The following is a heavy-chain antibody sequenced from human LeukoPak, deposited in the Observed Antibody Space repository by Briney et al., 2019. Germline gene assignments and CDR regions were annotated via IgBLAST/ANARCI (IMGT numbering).Heavy chain of an antibody. D-gene: IGHD5-12*01. CDR3: ARDSRGHSGYDLDY. Sequence: SETLSLTCTVSGGSISSYYWSWIRQSPGKGLEWIGYIYYSGNTNKNPSLKSRLIISIDTSKNQYSLKLSSVTAADTAIYYCARDSRGHSGYDLDYWGQGTLVTVSS. CDR2: IYYSGNT. J-gene: IGHJ4*02. CDR1: GGSISSYY. V-gene: IGHV4-59*01.